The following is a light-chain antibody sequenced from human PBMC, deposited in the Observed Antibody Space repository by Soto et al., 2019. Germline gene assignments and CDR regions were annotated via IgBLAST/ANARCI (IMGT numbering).Light chain of an antibody. J-gene: IGKJ5*01. Sequence: EIVMTQSPGTLSLPPGERATLSCRASQSISIYLAWYQQKPGQAPRLLIYGASTRAAGIPDRFSGSGSGTDFTLTITRLEPEDSAVYFCQQYTGPPTTFGQGTRLEIK. CDR1: QSISIY. CDR2: GAS. CDR3: QQYTGPPTT. V-gene: IGKV3-20*01.